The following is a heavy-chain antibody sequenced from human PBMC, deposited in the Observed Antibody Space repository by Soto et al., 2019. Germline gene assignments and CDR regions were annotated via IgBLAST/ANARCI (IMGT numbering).Heavy chain of an antibody. J-gene: IGHJ3*02. CDR3: ARNIYSGSYYDDFDI. Sequence: ASVXVSFKASLYTFTIYYMHCMLQAPGQGLEWMGIINPSGGSTSYAQKFQGRVTMTRDTSTSTVYMELSRLRSEDTAVYYCARNIYSGSYYDDFDIWGQGTMVNV. D-gene: IGHD1-26*01. CDR2: INPSGGST. CDR1: LYTFTIYY. V-gene: IGHV1-46*01.